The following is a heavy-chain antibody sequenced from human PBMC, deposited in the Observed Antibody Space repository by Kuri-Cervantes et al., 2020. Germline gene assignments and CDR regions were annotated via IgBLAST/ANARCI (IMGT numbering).Heavy chain of an antibody. CDR3: ATGCSGGSCTNDY. CDR2: INPNSGGT. D-gene: IGHD2-15*01. J-gene: IGHJ4*02. CDR1: GYTLTELS. Sequence: ASVKVSCKVSGYTLTELSMHWVRQAPGQGLEWMGWINPNSGGTNYAQKFQGWVTMTRDTSISTAYMELSSLRSEDTAVYYCATGCSGGSCTNDYWGQGTLVTVSS. V-gene: IGHV1-2*04.